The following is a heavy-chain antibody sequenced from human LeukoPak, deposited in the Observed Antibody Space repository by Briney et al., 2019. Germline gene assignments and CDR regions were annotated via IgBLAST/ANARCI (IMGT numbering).Heavy chain of an antibody. CDR2: TSYDGGNR. Sequence: GTSLRLSCAASGFTFTSYTMHWVRQPPGQGLEWVAATSYDGGNRYYADYVKGQFTISRDNSNNTLFLQMKSLRPEDTAVYFCARKSLWFKYYDYWGQGIWVTVSS. CDR1: GFTFTSYT. V-gene: IGHV3-30*01. D-gene: IGHD2-21*01. CDR3: ARKSLWFKYYDY. J-gene: IGHJ4*02.